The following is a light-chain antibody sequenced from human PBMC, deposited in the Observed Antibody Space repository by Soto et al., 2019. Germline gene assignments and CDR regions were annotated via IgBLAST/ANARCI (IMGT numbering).Light chain of an antibody. V-gene: IGKV1-12*01. Sequence: DIQMTQSPSSVSASVGDRVTITCRASQDINSWLAWYQQKPGKAPNLLIYAASSLQSGVPSRFSGSGSGTDFTLTISSLQPEDFASYYRQQTNSFPLTFGGGTKVEIK. CDR3: QQTNSFPLT. J-gene: IGKJ4*01. CDR1: QDINSW. CDR2: AAS.